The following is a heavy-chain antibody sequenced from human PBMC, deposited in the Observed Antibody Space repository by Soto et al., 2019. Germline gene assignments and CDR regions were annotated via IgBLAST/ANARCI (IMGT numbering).Heavy chain of an antibody. J-gene: IGHJ6*02. V-gene: IGHV1-46*01. CDR1: GYTFTNYY. D-gene: IGHD2-15*01. CDR2: IDPSSGTT. Sequence: GASVKVSCKASGYTFTNYYVQWVRQAPGQGLEWMGIIDPSSGTTSYTQKFQERVTMTRDTSMSTVYMELSRLRSEDTAVYYCARGAVVVPNGLIAGMDVWGLGTTVTVSS. CDR3: ARGAVVVPNGLIAGMDV.